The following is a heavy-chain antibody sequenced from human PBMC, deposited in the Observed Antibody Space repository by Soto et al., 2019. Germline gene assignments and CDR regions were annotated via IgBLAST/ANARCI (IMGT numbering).Heavy chain of an antibody. J-gene: IGHJ4*02. D-gene: IGHD2-15*01. CDR2: IYYSGST. CDR1: GGSISSYY. V-gene: IGHV4-59*01. CDR3: ARDNQVAFDY. Sequence: SETLSLTCTVSGGSISSYYWSWIRQPPGKGLEWIWYIYYSGSTNYNPSLKSRVTISVDTSKNHFSLKLSSVTAADTAVYYCARDNQVAFDYWGQGTLVTVSS.